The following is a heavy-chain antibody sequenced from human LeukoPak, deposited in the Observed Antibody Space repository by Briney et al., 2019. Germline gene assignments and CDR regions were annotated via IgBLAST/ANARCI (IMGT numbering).Heavy chain of an antibody. D-gene: IGHD2-2*01. Sequence: SETLSLTCAVYGGSSSGYYWSLIRQPPGKGLEWIGEINHSGSTNYNPSLKSRVTISVDTSKNQFSLKLSSVTAADTAVYYCARDPEYCSSTSCRDVWGQGTTVTVSS. CDR3: ARDPEYCSSTSCRDV. CDR1: GGSSSGYY. CDR2: INHSGST. V-gene: IGHV4-34*01. J-gene: IGHJ6*02.